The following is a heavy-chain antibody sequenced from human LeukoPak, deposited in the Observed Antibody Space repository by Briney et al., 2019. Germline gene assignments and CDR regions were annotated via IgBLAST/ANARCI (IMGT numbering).Heavy chain of an antibody. CDR3: ARDLVVVTGLRTRGSFDI. CDR1: GYNFTSYY. J-gene: IGHJ3*02. D-gene: IGHD2-21*02. Sequence: DSVKVSCKASGYNFTSYYMHWVRQAPGQGLEWMGIINPSGGTTSYAQKFQGRVTVTRDTSTSTVYMELSSLRSEDTAVYYCARDLVVVTGLRTRGSFDIWGQGTMVTVSS. CDR2: INPSGGTT. V-gene: IGHV1-46*01.